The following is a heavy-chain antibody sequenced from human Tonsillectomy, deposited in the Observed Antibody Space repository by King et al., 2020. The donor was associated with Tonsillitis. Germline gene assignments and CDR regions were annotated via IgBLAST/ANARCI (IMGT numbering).Heavy chain of an antibody. Sequence: VQLVESGGGLVKPGGSLRLSCAASGFTFSNAWMSWVRQAPGKGLEWVGRIKSKTDGGTTDYAAPVKGRLTISRDDSKNTLYLQMNSLKTEDSAVYYCTTEGSEPGDAFDIWGQGTRVTVSS. D-gene: IGHD1-14*01. V-gene: IGHV3-15*01. CDR1: GFTFSNAW. CDR2: IKSKTDGGTT. CDR3: TTEGSEPGDAFDI. J-gene: IGHJ3*02.